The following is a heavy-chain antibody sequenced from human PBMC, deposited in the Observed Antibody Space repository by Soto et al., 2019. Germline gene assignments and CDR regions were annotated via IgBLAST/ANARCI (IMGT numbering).Heavy chain of an antibody. Sequence: VKVSCKASGGSFSIYAISWVRQAPGQGLEWMGGITPIFGTANYAQKFQGRVTITADESTSTAYMELSSLRSEDTAVYYCARAGETAMVTSGYYYYGMDVWGQGTTVTVSS. CDR1: GGSFSIYA. CDR2: ITPIFGTA. D-gene: IGHD5-18*01. CDR3: ARAGETAMVTSGYYYYGMDV. J-gene: IGHJ6*02. V-gene: IGHV1-69*13.